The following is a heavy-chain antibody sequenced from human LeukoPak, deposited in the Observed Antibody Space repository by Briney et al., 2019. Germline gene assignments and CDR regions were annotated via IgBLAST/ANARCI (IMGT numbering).Heavy chain of an antibody. J-gene: IGHJ4*02. CDR1: GYSFTSYW. CDR2: IYPGDSDT. D-gene: IGHD2-15*01. Sequence: GESLKISCKGSGYSFTSYWIGWVRQMPGKGLEWMGIIYPGDSDTRYSPSFQGQVTISADKSISTAYLQWSSLKASDTAMYYCARQEAGYCSGGSCPETIDYWGQGTLVTVSS. CDR3: ARQEAGYCSGGSCPETIDY. V-gene: IGHV5-51*01.